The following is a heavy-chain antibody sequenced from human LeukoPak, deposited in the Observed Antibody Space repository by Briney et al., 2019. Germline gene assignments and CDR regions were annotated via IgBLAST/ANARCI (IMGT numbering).Heavy chain of an antibody. D-gene: IGHD5-24*01. CDR2: INPNGSST. J-gene: IGHJ4*02. CDR1: GYTFTSYL. Sequence: ASVKVSCRASGYTFTSYLVHWMRQAPGQGLEYMGVINPNGSSTKYVHKLQGRVTMTSDTSTSTLYMELSSLRYEDTAMYYCARELLGRGGYSFDHWGQGTLVTVSS. V-gene: IGHV1-46*01. CDR3: ARELLGRGGYSFDH.